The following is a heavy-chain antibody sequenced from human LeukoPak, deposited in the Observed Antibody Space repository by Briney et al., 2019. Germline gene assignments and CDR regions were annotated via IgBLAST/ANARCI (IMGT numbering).Heavy chain of an antibody. D-gene: IGHD1-26*01. CDR1: GYTFTSYY. Sequence: GATLKVSCMASGYTFTSYYMHWVRQAPGQGLEWIGIINPSGGSTSYAQKFQGRVTMTRDTSTSTVYMELSSLRSEDTAVYYCARGMGAKPYFGTYYFDYWGQGTLVTVSS. V-gene: IGHV1-46*01. CDR3: ARGMGAKPYFGTYYFDY. J-gene: IGHJ4*02. CDR2: INPSGGST.